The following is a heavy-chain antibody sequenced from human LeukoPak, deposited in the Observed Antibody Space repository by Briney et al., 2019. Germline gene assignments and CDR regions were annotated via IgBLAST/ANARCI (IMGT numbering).Heavy chain of an antibody. V-gene: IGHV4-61*02. CDR1: GGSISSGSYY. Sequence: SQTLSLTCTVSGGSISSGSYYWSWSRQPAGKGLECIGRIYTSGSTNYNPSLKSRVTISVDTSKNQFSLKLSSVTAADTAVYYCPRDRCSGGSCYPWYFDLWGRGTLVTVSS. CDR2: IYTSGST. CDR3: PRDRCSGGSCYPWYFDL. D-gene: IGHD2-15*01. J-gene: IGHJ2*01.